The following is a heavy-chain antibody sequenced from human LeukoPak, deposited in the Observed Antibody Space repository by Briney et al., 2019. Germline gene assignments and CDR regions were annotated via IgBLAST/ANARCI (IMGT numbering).Heavy chain of an antibody. J-gene: IGHJ3*02. D-gene: IGHD3-10*01. CDR1: GYTFTNYG. CDR2: ISTYKVTT. CDR3: ARGGPYGSGSDTFDI. Sequence: ASVKVSCKASGYTFTNYGVCWVRQAPGQGLEWMGWISTYKVTTNYAQKFQGRVTMTTDTSTSTAYLELRSLGSDDTAAYYCARGGPYGSGSDTFDIWGQGTMVSVSS. V-gene: IGHV1-18*04.